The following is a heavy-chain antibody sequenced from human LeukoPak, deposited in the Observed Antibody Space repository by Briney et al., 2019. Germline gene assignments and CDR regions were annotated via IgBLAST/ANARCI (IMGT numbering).Heavy chain of an antibody. Sequence: PGGSLRLSCAASGFTVSSNCMSWVRQAPGKGLEWVSVIHSGGSTYYTDSVKGRFTISRDNSKNTLYLQMNSLRAEDTAVYYCARFPYSSSWYFDYWGQGALVTVSS. D-gene: IGHD6-13*01. CDR3: ARFPYSSSWYFDY. V-gene: IGHV3-53*01. J-gene: IGHJ4*02. CDR2: IHSGGST. CDR1: GFTVSSNC.